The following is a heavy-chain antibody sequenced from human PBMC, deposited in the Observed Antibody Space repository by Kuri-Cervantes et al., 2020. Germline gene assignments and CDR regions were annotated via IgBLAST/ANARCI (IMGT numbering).Heavy chain of an antibody. Sequence: SETLSLNCTVSGGSVSSGSYYWSWIRQPPVKGLERIGYIHYSGSTNYNPSLKSRVTIAVDTSKNRFSLKLSSVTAADTAVYYCAREAAMAPRYYYYGMDVWDQGTTVTVSS. CDR2: IHYSGST. J-gene: IGHJ6*02. CDR3: AREAAMAPRYYYYGMDV. D-gene: IGHD5-18*01. V-gene: IGHV4-61*01. CDR1: GGSVSSGSYY.